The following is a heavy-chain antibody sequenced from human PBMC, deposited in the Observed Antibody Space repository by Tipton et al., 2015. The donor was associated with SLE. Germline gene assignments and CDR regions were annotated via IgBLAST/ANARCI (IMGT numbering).Heavy chain of an antibody. J-gene: IGHJ6*03. V-gene: IGHV4-39*07. D-gene: IGHD6-19*01. CDR3: ARETRAVADGTYYMDV. CDR1: GGSISSYY. Sequence: TLSLTCTVSGGSISSYYWGWIRQPPGKGLEWIGSIYYSGSTYYNPSLKSRVTISVDTSKNHFSLKLSSVTAADTAVYYCARETRAVADGTYYMDVWGIGTTVTVSS. CDR2: IYYSGST.